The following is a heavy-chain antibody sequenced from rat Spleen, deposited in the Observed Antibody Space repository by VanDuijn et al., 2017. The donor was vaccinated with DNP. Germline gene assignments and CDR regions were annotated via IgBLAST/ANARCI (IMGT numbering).Heavy chain of an antibody. CDR1: GYSIISSYR. J-gene: IGHJ4*01. V-gene: IGHV3-3*01. CDR2: IHSAGST. CDR3: TRSGTTEGYYAMDA. D-gene: IGHD1-10*01. Sequence: EVQLQESGPGLVKPSQSLSLTCSVTGYSIISSYRWNWIRKFPGNKLEWMGYIHSAGSTQYNPSLKSRISITRDTSKNQFFLQVNSVTTEDTATYYCTRSGTTEGYYAMDAWGQGTSVTVSS.